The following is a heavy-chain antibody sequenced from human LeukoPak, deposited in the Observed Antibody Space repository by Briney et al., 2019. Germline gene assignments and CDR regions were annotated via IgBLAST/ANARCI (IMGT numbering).Heavy chain of an antibody. CDR3: AKDHYIVVVPAVFDY. Sequence: PGGSLRLSCAASGFTFSSYGMHWVRQAPGKGLEWVAFIRYDGSNKYYADSVKGRFTISRDNSKNTLYLQMNSLRAEDTAVYYCAKDHYIVVVPAVFDYWGQGTLVTVSS. CDR1: GFTFSSYG. V-gene: IGHV3-30*02. J-gene: IGHJ4*02. CDR2: IRYDGSNK. D-gene: IGHD2-2*01.